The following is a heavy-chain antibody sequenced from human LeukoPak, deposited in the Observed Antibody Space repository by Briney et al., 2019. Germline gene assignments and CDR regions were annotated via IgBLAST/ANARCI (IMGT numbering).Heavy chain of an antibody. CDR1: GFTFSSYA. J-gene: IGHJ4*02. V-gene: IGHV3-21*01. Sequence: AGGSLRLSCTASGFTFSSYAMSWVRQAPGKGLEWVSSISSSSSYIYYADSVKGRFTISRDNAKNSLYLQMNSLRAEDTAVYYCARDSSLRGYRYEFDYWGQGTLVTVSS. D-gene: IGHD5-18*01. CDR2: ISSSSSYI. CDR3: ARDSSLRGYRYEFDY.